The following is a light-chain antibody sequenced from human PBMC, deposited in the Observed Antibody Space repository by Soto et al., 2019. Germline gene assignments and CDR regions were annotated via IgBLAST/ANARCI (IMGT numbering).Light chain of an antibody. V-gene: IGKV3-15*01. CDR2: GAS. J-gene: IGKJ5*01. Sequence: EIVMTQSPATLSVSPGERATLSCRSSQSVSSNLAWYQQKPGQAPRLLISGASTRATGIPARFSGSGPGTEFTPTISSLQSEDFAVYYCQQYKNWPLITFGQGTRLEIK. CDR1: QSVSSN. CDR3: QQYKNWPLIT.